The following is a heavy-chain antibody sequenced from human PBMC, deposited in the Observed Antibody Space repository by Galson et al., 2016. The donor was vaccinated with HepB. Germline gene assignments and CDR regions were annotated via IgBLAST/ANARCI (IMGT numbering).Heavy chain of an antibody. V-gene: IGHV3-53*01. CDR1: GFTVSSNY. Sequence: SLRLSCAASGFTVSSNYMSWVRQAPGKGLEWVSVVYSSGNTYYAGSLKGRFTISRDNSQNTLYLQMNSLRAEDTAVYYCARGTGGKYYYGMDVWGQGTTVTVPS. D-gene: IGHD2-8*02. CDR3: ARGTGGKYYYGMDV. CDR2: VYSSGNT. J-gene: IGHJ6*02.